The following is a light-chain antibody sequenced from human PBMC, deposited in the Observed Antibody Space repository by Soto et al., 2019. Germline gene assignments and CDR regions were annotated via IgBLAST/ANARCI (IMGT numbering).Light chain of an antibody. V-gene: IGKV3-20*01. Sequence: EIVLTQSPGTLSLSPGERATLSCRASQSVSSNYLAWYQQKPGQAPRPLIYGASSRATGIPDRFSGSGAGTDFTLTISRLESEDCAVYYGQQYGSSRWTFGQRSKVDIK. CDR1: QSVSSNY. J-gene: IGKJ1*01. CDR3: QQYGSSRWT. CDR2: GAS.